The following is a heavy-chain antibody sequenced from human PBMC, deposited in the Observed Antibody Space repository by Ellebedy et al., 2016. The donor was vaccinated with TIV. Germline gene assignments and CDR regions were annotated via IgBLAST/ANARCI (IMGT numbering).Heavy chain of an antibody. CDR3: ARVGTTGYYYMDV. V-gene: IGHV1-18*01. D-gene: IGHD1-7*01. J-gene: IGHJ6*03. Sequence: ASVKVSXXASGYTFSSYGISWVRQAPGQGLEWMGWISAYNGNTNYAQKLQGRVTLTRDTFTSTAYMELRSLRSDDTAVYYCARVGTTGYYYMDVWGKGTTVTVSS. CDR1: GYTFSSYG. CDR2: ISAYNGNT.